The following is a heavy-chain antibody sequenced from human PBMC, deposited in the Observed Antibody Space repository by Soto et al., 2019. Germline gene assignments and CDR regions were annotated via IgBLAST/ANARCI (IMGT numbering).Heavy chain of an antibody. Sequence: SLSLTCTVCGGCISSGEYYWSWIRQPPGKGLEWIGYIYYSGSTYYNPSLKSRVTISVDTSKNQFSLKLSSVTAADTAVYYCARDRPPIDWGQGTLVTVSS. CDR1: GGCISSGEYY. J-gene: IGHJ4*02. CDR3: ARDRPPID. V-gene: IGHV4-30-4*01. CDR2: IYYSGST.